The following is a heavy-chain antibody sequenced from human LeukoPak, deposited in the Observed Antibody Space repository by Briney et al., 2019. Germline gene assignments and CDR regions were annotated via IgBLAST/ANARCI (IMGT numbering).Heavy chain of an antibody. D-gene: IGHD1-26*01. J-gene: IGHJ6*03. CDR1: GFTFSSYS. Sequence: GGSLRLSCAASGFTFSSYSMNWVRQAPGKGLEWVSCITSTSSYIYYADSVKGRFTISRDNAKNSLYLKMNSLRAEDTALYFCARDPYSGNYGNYYYYYMDVWGKGTTVTISS. CDR2: ITSTSSYI. V-gene: IGHV3-21*01. CDR3: ARDPYSGNYGNYYYYYMDV.